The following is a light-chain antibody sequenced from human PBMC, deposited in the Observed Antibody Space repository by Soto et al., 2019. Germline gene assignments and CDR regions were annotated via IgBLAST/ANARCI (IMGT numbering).Light chain of an antibody. CDR2: EAS. J-gene: IGKJ1*01. CDR1: RSISNY. V-gene: IGKV3-11*01. CDR3: QQYGGSPRT. Sequence: IALSQSPTTLSLSPRASAILSCRASRSISNYLAWYQQKPGQAPRLLIYEASGRPTDIPARFSGSGSGTDFTLTISRLEPEDFAVYYCQQYGGSPRTFGQGTKVDIK.